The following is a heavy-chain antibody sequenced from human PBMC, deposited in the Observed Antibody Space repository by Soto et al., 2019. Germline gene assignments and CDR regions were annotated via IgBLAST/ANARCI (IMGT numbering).Heavy chain of an antibody. CDR1: GGSISSYY. CDR3: AKGPNYDFWSGYHARFAH. D-gene: IGHD3-3*01. CDR2: IYYSGST. V-gene: IGHV4-59*01. J-gene: IGHJ5*02. Sequence: PETLSLTCTVSGGSISSYYWSWIRQPPGKGLEWIGYIYYSGSTNYNPSLKSRVTISVDTSKNQFSLKLSSVTAADTAVYDCAKGPNYDFWSGYHARFAHRGQGTLGTVSA.